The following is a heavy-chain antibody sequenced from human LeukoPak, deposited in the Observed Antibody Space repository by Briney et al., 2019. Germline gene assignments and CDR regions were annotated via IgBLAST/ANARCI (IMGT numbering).Heavy chain of an antibody. J-gene: IGHJ4*02. D-gene: IGHD4-11*01. CDR2: ISYDGSNK. V-gene: IGHV3-30*18. Sequence: PGKSLRLSCAASGFTFRSYGMHWVRQAPGKGLEWVAVISYDGSNKYYVDSVKGRFTISRDSYKNKLYLQMNSLRGEGTAVYYYEKESKETTRYYFDAGRQGSLVTVPS. CDR1: GFTFRSYG. CDR3: EKESKETTRYYFDA.